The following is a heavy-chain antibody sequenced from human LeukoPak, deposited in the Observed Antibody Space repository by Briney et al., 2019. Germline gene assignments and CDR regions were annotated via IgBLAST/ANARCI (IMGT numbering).Heavy chain of an antibody. D-gene: IGHD1-26*01. CDR2: IYYSGST. CDR3: ARAGEWELLPFPFDY. Sequence: PSETLSLTCTVSGGSISSYYWSWIRQPPGKGLEWIGYIYYSGSTNYNPSLKSRVTISVDTSKNQFSLKLSSVTAADTAVYYCARAGEWELLPFPFDYWGQGTLVTVPS. CDR1: GGSISSYY. J-gene: IGHJ4*02. V-gene: IGHV4-59*01.